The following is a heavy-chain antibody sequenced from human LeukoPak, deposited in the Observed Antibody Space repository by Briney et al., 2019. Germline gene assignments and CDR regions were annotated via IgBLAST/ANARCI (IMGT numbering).Heavy chain of an antibody. J-gene: IGHJ4*02. V-gene: IGHV3-11*01. D-gene: IGHD3-10*01. CDR2: ISSSGSTI. CDR1: GGSITSRSYY. Sequence: PSETLSLTCSVSGGSITSRSYYWGWIRQPPGKGLEWVSYISSSGSTIYYADSVKGRFTISRDNAKNSLYLQMNSLRAEDTAVYYCARDPVRGVVDYWGQGTLVTVSS. CDR3: ARDPVRGVVDY.